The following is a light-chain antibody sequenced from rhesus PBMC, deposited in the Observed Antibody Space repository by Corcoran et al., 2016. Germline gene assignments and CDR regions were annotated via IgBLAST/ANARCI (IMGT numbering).Light chain of an antibody. V-gene: IGKV1-22*01. J-gene: IGKJ1*01. CDR1: QGISSW. Sequence: DIQMTQSPSSLSASVGDTVTITCRASQGISSWLAWYQQTPGKAPKLLIYKASSLQSGVPSRFSGSGSGTDFTLPISSLQSEDFATYSCQQYSSRPWTFGQGTKVEIK. CDR2: KAS. CDR3: QQYSSRPWT.